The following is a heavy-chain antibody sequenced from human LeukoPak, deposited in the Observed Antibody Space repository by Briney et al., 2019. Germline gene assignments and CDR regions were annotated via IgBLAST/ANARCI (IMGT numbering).Heavy chain of an antibody. V-gene: IGHV5-51*01. D-gene: IGHD6-19*01. CDR2: IYPGDSDT. CDR3: ARPGSSGWSAEYFQH. Sequence: GESLKISCKGSGYSFTSYWIGWVRQMPGKGLEWMGIIYPGDSDTRYSPSFQGQVTISADKSISTAYLQWSSLKASDTAMYYCARPGSSGWSAEYFQHWGQGTLVTVSS. CDR1: GYSFTSYW. J-gene: IGHJ1*01.